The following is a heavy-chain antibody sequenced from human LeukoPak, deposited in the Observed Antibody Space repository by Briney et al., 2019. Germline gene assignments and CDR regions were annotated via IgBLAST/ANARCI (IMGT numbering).Heavy chain of an antibody. J-gene: IGHJ5*02. D-gene: IGHD2-21*02. Sequence: GGSLRLSCAASGFTVSSNYMSWVRQAPGKGLEWVSVIYSGGSTYYADSVKGRFTISRDNSKNTLYLQMNSLRAEDTAVYYCARGTYCGGDCYLNWFDPWGQGTLVTVSS. CDR2: IYSGGST. CDR3: ARGTYCGGDCYLNWFDP. CDR1: GFTVSSNY. V-gene: IGHV3-66*01.